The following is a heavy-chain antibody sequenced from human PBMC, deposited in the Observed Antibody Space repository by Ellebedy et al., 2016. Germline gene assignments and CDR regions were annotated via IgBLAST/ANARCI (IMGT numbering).Heavy chain of an antibody. CDR1: GFTFSDHD. V-gene: IGHV3-21*06. Sequence: GGSLRLSCAASGFTFSDHDMSWVRQAPGRRLEWVSSISAVYTYTDYGDSVKGRFTVSRDNANNSLYLQMNGLRSEDTAVYYCARDSIDYFDDDYYSYFDFWGQGTLVTVSS. D-gene: IGHD2/OR15-2a*01. CDR3: ARDSIDYFDDDYYSYFDF. J-gene: IGHJ4*02. CDR2: ISAVYTYT.